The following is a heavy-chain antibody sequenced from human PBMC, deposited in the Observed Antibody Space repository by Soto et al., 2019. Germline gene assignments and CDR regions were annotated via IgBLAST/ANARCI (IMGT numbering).Heavy chain of an antibody. V-gene: IGHV1-46*01. J-gene: IGHJ4*02. CDR1: GYTFTSYY. CDR3: ARTLYYYGSGSYPYYFDY. D-gene: IGHD3-10*01. CDR2: INPSGGST. Sequence: ASVKVSCKASGYTFTSYYMHWVRQAPGQGLEWMGIINPSGGSTSYAQKFQGRVTMTRDTSTSTVYMELSSLMSEDTAVYYCARTLYYYGSGSYPYYFDYWGQGTLVTVSS.